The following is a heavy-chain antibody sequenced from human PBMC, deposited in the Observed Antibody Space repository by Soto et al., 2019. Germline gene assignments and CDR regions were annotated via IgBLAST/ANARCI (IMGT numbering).Heavy chain of an antibody. V-gene: IGHV3-9*01. D-gene: IGHD3-10*01. J-gene: IGHJ6*02. CDR2: ISWNSGSI. CDR1: GFTFDDYA. CDR3: AKDQSSYYYGSGSYDPYYYYYGMDD. Sequence: GGSLRLSCAASGFTFDDYAMHWVRQAPGKGLEWVSGISWNSGSIGYADSVKGRFTISRDNAKNSLYLQMNSLRAEDTALYYCAKDQSSYYYGSGSYDPYYYYYGMDDWGQGTTVTVSS.